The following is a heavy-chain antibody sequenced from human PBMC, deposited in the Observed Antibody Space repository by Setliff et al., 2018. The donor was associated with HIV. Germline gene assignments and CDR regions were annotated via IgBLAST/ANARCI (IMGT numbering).Heavy chain of an antibody. V-gene: IGHV4-34*01. CDR1: GGSFSGYY. J-gene: IGHJ3*01. Sequence: SETLSLTCAVYGGSFSGYYWSWIRQSPGKGLEWIAEVHPSGSINYNSSLKSRVTISVDTSKNQFSLNVNSVTAADTAVYYCASYGGGSENDAFRVWGQGTMVTVSS. CDR3: ASYGGGSENDAFRV. D-gene: IGHD4-17*01. CDR2: VHPSGSI.